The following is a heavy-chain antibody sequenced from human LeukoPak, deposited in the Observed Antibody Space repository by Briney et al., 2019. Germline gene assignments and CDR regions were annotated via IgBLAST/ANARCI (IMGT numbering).Heavy chain of an antibody. J-gene: IGHJ4*02. V-gene: IGHV3-7*05. CDR1: GFTSSSHW. Sequence: GGSLRLSCAASGFTSSSHWMTWVRQAPGKGLEWVANIKQDGSEKYYVDSVKGRFTISRDNAKNSLYLQMNSLGVEDTAVYYCARRGTSSSWAHFDCWGQGTPVTVSS. D-gene: IGHD6-13*01. CDR3: ARRGTSSSWAHFDC. CDR2: IKQDGSEK.